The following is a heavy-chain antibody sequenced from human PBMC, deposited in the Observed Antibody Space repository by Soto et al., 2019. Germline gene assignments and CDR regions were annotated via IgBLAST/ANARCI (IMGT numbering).Heavy chain of an antibody. CDR3: AKADLRRKYSGSYYELDYFDY. CDR2: ISGSGGST. Sequence: EVQLLESGGGLVQPGGSLRLSCAASGFTFSSYAMSWVRQAPGKGLAWVSAISGSGGSTYYADSVKGRFTISRDNSKNTLYLQMNSLRAEDTAVYYCAKADLRRKYSGSYYELDYFDYWGQGTLVTVSS. D-gene: IGHD1-26*01. J-gene: IGHJ4*02. CDR1: GFTFSSYA. V-gene: IGHV3-23*01.